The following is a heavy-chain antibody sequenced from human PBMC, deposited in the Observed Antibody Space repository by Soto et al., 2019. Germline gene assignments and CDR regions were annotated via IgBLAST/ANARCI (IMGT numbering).Heavy chain of an antibody. V-gene: IGHV3-30-3*01. J-gene: IGHJ4*02. Sequence: QVQLVESGGGVVQPGRSLRLSCAASGSPFSSYAMHWVRQAPGKGLEWVAFISYDGSNKYYADSVTGRFTISRDNSKNTLYLQMNSLRAEDTAVYYCVRGDRHTYGTVFDYWGQGTLVTVSS. D-gene: IGHD5-18*01. CDR3: VRGDRHTYGTVFDY. CDR2: ISYDGSNK. CDR1: GSPFSSYA.